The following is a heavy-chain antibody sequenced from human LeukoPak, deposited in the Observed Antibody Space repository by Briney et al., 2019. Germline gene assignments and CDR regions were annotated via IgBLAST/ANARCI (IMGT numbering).Heavy chain of an antibody. Sequence: GSLRLSCAASGFTFSSYSMNWVRQAPGKGLEWVSSISSSSSYIYYADSVKGRFTISRDNAKNSLYLQMNSLRAEDTAAYYCARDGDSSGWFYFDYWGQGTLVTVSS. V-gene: IGHV3-21*01. CDR1: GFTFSSYS. CDR2: ISSSSSYI. J-gene: IGHJ4*02. D-gene: IGHD6-19*01. CDR3: ARDGDSSGWFYFDY.